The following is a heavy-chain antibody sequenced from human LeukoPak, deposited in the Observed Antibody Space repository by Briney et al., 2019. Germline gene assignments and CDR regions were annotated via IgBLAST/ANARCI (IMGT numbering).Heavy chain of an antibody. CDR1: GFTFSSYS. J-gene: IGHJ6*02. CDR3: ARDTCSSTSCYGYYYYGMDV. D-gene: IGHD2-2*01. CDR2: ISSSSSYI. Sequence: GGSLRLSCAASGFTFSSYSMNWVRQAPGKGLEWVSSISSSSSYIYYTDSVKGRFTISRDNAKNSLYLQMNSLRAEDTAVYYCARDTCSSTSCYGYYYYGMDVWGQGTTVTVSS. V-gene: IGHV3-21*01.